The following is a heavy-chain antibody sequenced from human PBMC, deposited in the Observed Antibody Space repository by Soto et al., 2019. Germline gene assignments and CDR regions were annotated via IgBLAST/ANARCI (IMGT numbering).Heavy chain of an antibody. V-gene: IGHV3-15*01. D-gene: IGHD1-1*01. J-gene: IGHJ4*02. CDR1: GFSFSDAW. CDR2: IKSKTDGGTT. Sequence: GGSLRLSCAASGFSFSDAWMTWVRQAPGAGLEWVGRIKSKTDGGTTDYAAPVKGRFTISRDASKTTLYLQMNSLKTEDTAIYYCTTDPHSTGTKYWGQGTLVTVSS. CDR3: TTDPHSTGTKY.